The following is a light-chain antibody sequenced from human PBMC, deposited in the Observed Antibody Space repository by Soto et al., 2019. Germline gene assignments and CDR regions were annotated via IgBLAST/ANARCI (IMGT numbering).Light chain of an antibody. CDR1: QGISSY. Sequence: DIHLTQSPSFLSAPVGDRVTITCRASQGISSYLAWYQQKPGKAPKLLIYAASTLQSGVPSRFSGSRSGTEFTLTISSLQPEDFATYYCQRLTFGGGTKVEIK. V-gene: IGKV1-9*01. J-gene: IGKJ4*01. CDR2: AAS. CDR3: QRLT.